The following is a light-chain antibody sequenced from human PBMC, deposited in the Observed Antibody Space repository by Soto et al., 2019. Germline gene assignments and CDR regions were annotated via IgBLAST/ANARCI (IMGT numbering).Light chain of an antibody. J-gene: IGLJ1*01. CDR3: SSFTSTSTFV. CDR2: EVS. CDR1: SSDVGGYNY. Sequence: QSVLTQPASVSGSPGQSITMSCTGTSSDVGGYNYVSWFQQHPGKAPKLLIFEVSNRPSGVSHRFSGSKSGNTASLTISGLQAEDEADYYCSSFTSTSTFVFGSGTKVTVL. V-gene: IGLV2-14*01.